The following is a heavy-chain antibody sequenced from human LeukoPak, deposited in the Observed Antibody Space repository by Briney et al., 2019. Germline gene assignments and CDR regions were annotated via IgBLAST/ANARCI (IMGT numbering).Heavy chain of an antibody. Sequence: GGSLRLSCAASGFTFSAYSMNWVRQAPGKGLEWISYIGISSGNTKYADSVKGRFTISGDKAKNSLYLQTNSLRVEDTAVYYCARDYKYAFDNWGQGTLVTVSS. CDR3: ARDYKYAFDN. V-gene: IGHV3-48*01. CDR1: GFTFSAYS. D-gene: IGHD5-24*01. J-gene: IGHJ4*02. CDR2: IGISSGNT.